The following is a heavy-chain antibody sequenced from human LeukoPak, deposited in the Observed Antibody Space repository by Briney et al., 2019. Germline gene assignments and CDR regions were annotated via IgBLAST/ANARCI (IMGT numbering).Heavy chain of an antibody. CDR3: ARFHDYGGNRYFDY. J-gene: IGHJ4*02. Sequence: SETLSLTCTVSGGSISSYYWSWFRQPPGKGLEWIGYIYYSGNTNYNPSLKSRVTISIDTSKNQVSLKLSSVTAADTAVHYCARFHDYGGNRYFDYWGQGTLVTVSS. D-gene: IGHD4-23*01. CDR2: IYYSGNT. V-gene: IGHV4-59*01. CDR1: GGSISSYY.